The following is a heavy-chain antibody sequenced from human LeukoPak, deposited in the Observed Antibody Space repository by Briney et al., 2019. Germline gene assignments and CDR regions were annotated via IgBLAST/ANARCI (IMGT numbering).Heavy chain of an antibody. V-gene: IGHV3-30*18. CDR3: AKEQAVAADY. CDR2: ISYDGSNK. Sequence: PGRSLRLSCAASGSTFSSYGMHWVRQAPGKGLEWVAVISYDGSNKYYADSVKGRFTISRDNSKNTLYLQMNSLRAEDTAVYYCAKEQAVAADYWGQGTLVTVSS. CDR1: GSTFSSYG. J-gene: IGHJ4*02. D-gene: IGHD6-19*01.